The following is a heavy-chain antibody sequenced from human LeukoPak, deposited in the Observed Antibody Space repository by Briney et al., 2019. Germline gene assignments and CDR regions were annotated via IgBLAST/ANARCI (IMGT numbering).Heavy chain of an antibody. D-gene: IGHD5-12*01. V-gene: IGHV3-23*01. CDR3: AKDPYRASSGLVDN. Sequence: PGGSLRLSCATSGFTFSNYAVSWLRQAPGKGLEWVSSISGSGGTTYYADSVKGRFTISRDNSKNTLYLQMNSLRAEDTAVYYCAKDPYRASSGLVDNCGQGTLVTVSS. J-gene: IGHJ4*02. CDR1: GFTFSNYA. CDR2: ISGSGGTT.